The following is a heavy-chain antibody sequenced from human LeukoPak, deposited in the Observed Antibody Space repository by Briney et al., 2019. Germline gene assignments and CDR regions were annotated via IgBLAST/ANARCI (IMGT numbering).Heavy chain of an antibody. Sequence: GSLRLSCAASGFTFSNYAMSWVRQPPGKGLEWIGEINHSGSTNYNPSLKSRVTISVDTSKNQFSLKLSSVTAADTAVYYCARGQRTYYYGSGSYYPPHDYWGQGTLVTVSS. CDR1: GFTFSNYA. CDR3: ARGQRTYYYGSGSYYPPHDY. J-gene: IGHJ4*02. V-gene: IGHV4-34*01. D-gene: IGHD3-10*01. CDR2: INHSGST.